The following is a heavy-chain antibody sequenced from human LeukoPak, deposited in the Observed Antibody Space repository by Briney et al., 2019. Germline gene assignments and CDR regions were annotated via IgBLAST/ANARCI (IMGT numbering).Heavy chain of an antibody. CDR3: ATGRYYDNVWGSYRPSFDF. V-gene: IGHV4-59*08. J-gene: IGHJ4*02. CDR1: GGFINGYY. CDR2: IGYSGST. Sequence: SETLSLTCTVSGGFINGYYWSWIRQPPGKGLEWIGYIGYSGSTNYNPSLKSRVTISIDTSKNQFSLKLSSVTAADTAVYYCATGRYYDNVWGSYRPSFDFWGQGTLATVSS. D-gene: IGHD3-16*02.